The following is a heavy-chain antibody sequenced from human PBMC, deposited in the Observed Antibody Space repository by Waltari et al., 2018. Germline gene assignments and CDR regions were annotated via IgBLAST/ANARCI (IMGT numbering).Heavy chain of an antibody. CDR2: ISSGGRYI. Sequence: EVQLVESGGGLVKPGGSLRLSCAASGFTFSSYSMNWVRQAPGKGLELVSSISSGGRYIYYLDSVKGRFTISRDSAKSSLYLQMDSLRAEDTAIYYCGRGDVSVAGVNEDWGQGVLVTVSA. V-gene: IGHV3-21*06. J-gene: IGHJ4*02. CDR3: GRGDVSVAGVNED. D-gene: IGHD6-19*01. CDR1: GFTFSSYS.